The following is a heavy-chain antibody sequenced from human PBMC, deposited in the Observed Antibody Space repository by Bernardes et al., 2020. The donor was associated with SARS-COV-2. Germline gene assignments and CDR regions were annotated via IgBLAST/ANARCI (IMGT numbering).Heavy chain of an antibody. CDR3: ARDRCEWELCYYFDY. J-gene: IGHJ4*02. CDR2: IWYDGSNK. D-gene: IGHD1-26*01. V-gene: IGHV3-33*01. Sequence: GGSLRVSCAASGFTFSSYGMHWVRQAPGKGLERVAVIWYDGSNKYYADSVKGRFTISRDNSKNTLYLQMNSLRAEDTAVYYCARDRCEWELCYYFDYWCQGTLVTVSS. CDR1: GFTFSSYG.